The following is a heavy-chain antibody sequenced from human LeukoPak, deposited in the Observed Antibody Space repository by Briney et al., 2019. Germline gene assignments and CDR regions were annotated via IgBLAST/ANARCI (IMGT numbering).Heavy chain of an antibody. CDR1: GFTFSSYS. CDR3: ARAGGRNSYDHVWGSSFYY. Sequence: GGSLRLSCAASGFTFSSYSMNWVRQAPGKGLEWVSSISSSSSYIYYADSVKGRFTISRDNAKNSLYLQMNSLRAEDTAVYYCARAGGRNSYDHVWGSSFYYWGQGTLVTVSS. D-gene: IGHD3-16*01. J-gene: IGHJ4*02. CDR2: ISSSSSYI. V-gene: IGHV3-21*01.